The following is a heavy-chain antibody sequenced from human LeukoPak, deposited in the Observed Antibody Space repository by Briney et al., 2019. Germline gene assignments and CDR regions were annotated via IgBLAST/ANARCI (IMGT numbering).Heavy chain of an antibody. CDR1: GFSSNDAW. CDR3: AKDWIQFNRVFDCFDS. V-gene: IGHV3-69-1*01. J-gene: IGHJ4*02. CDR2: IGNTET. D-gene: IGHD5-18*01. Sequence: PGGSLRLSCAASGFSSNDAWMSWVRQAPGKGLEWVATIGNTETFYADSVTGRFTISRDNSKNTVNLQMNRLRVEDTAIYYCAKDWIQFNRVFDCFDSWGQGTLVTVSS.